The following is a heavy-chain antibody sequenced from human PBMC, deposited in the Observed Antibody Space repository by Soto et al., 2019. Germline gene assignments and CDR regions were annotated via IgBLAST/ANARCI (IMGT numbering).Heavy chain of an antibody. CDR1: GGSISRYY. CDR2: IDDSGST. J-gene: IGHJ4*02. D-gene: IGHD3-10*01. Sequence: SETLSLTCTVSGGSISRYYWSWIRQPPGKGLEWIGYIDDSGSTKYKPSLKSRVTMSVNTSKNQFSLKLTSVTAADTAVYFCARGTTGGFLYWGQGILVTVSS. V-gene: IGHV4-59*01. CDR3: ARGTTGGFLY.